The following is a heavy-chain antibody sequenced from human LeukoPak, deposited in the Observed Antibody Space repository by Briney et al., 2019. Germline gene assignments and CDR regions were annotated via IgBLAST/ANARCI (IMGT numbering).Heavy chain of an antibody. CDR3: AELGITMIGGV. V-gene: IGHV3-23*01. J-gene: IGHJ6*04. D-gene: IGHD3-10*02. Sequence: GALRPFCAAFCVTFSSYGMSWVRQAPGQGLGLVSAISGSGGSTYSADSVKGRFTISRDNSKNTLYLQMNSLRAEDTAVYYCAELGITMIGGVWGKGTTVTISS. CDR1: CVTFSSYG. CDR2: ISGSGGST.